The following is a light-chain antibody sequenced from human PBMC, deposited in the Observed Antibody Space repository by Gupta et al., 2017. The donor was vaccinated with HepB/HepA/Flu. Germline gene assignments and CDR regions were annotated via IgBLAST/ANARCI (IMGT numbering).Light chain of an antibody. CDR1: QSVSSNY. CDR2: DAS. V-gene: IGKV3-20*01. CDR3: QQYGSSLLT. J-gene: IGKJ3*01. Sequence: EIVLTQSPGTLSLSPGERATLSCRASQSVSSNYLAWYQQKPGQAPRLLISDASRRATGIPDRFSGSGSGTDFTLTISRLEPEDFAVYYCQQYGSSLLTFGPGTKVDIK.